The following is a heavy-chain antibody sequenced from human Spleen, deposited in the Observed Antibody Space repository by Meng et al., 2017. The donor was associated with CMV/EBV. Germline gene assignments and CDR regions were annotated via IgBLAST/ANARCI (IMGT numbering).Heavy chain of an antibody. J-gene: IGHJ6*02. V-gene: IGHV1-46*01. D-gene: IGHD6-6*01. CDR1: TCTGYY. CDR3: ARSGLAARLTYYYYGMDV. CDR2: INPSGGST. Sequence: TCTGYYMHWVRQAPGQGLEWMGIINPSGGSTSYAQKFQGRVTMTRDTSTSTVYMELSSLRSEDTAVYYCARSGLAARLTYYYYGMDVWGQGTWSPSP.